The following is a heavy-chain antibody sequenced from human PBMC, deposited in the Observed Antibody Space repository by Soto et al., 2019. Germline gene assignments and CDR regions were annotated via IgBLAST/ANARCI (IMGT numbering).Heavy chain of an antibody. J-gene: IGHJ6*02. CDR3: ARWMNSSSWPNPIYYYYYGMDV. CDR1: GGTFSSYA. Sequence: GASVKVSCKASGGTFSSYAISWVRQAPGQGLEWMGGIIPIFGTANYAQKFQGRVTITADESTSTAYMELSSLRSEDTAVYYCARWMNSSSWPNPIYYYYYGMDVWGQGTTVTVSS. D-gene: IGHD6-13*01. V-gene: IGHV1-69*13. CDR2: IIPIFGTA.